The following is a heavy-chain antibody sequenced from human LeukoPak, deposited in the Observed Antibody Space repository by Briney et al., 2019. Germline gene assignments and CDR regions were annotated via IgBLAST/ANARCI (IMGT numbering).Heavy chain of an antibody. J-gene: IGHJ4*02. CDR3: ARDRQGEQFDY. CDR2: INPNSGGT. CDR1: GYTFTGYY. D-gene: IGHD1-26*01. V-gene: IGHV1-2*06. Sequence: WASVEVSCKASGYTFTGYYMHWVRQAPGQGLEWMGRINPNSGGTNYAQKFQGRVTMTRNTSISTAYMELSSLRSEDTAVYYCARDRQGEQFDYWGQGTLVTVSS.